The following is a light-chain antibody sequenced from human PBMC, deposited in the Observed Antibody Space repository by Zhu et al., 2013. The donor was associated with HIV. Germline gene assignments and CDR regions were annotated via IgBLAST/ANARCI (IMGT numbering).Light chain of an antibody. CDR1: SSDIGGFNY. J-gene: IGLJ1*01. Sequence: QSVLTQPPSVSAAPGQKVTISCTGTSSDIGGFNYVSWYQHHPGKAPKLMFYEVSNRPSGVSNRFSVSKSGNTASLTISGLQAEDEADYYCSSYTSSSTLVFGTGTKVTVL. CDR2: EVS. CDR3: SSYTSSSTLV. V-gene: IGLV2-14*01.